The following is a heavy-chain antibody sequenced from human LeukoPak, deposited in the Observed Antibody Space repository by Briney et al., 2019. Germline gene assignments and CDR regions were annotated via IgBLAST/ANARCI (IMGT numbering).Heavy chain of an antibody. D-gene: IGHD3-22*01. CDR3: ARELLYYYDSSVFDY. CDR1: GGSICSYY. V-gene: IGHV4-4*07. CDR2: IYTSGST. Sequence: SETLSLTCTVSGGSICSYYWSWIRQPAGKGLEGIGRIYTSGSTNYNPSLKSRVTMSVDTSKNQFSLKLSSVTAADTAVYYCARELLYYYDSSVFDYWGQGTLVTVSS. J-gene: IGHJ4*02.